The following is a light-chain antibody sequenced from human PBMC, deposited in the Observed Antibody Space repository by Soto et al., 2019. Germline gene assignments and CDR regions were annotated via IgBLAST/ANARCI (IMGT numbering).Light chain of an antibody. CDR2: GAS. Sequence: EIVLTQSPGTLSLPPGERATLSCRASQSVSSSYLAWYQQKPGQAPRLLIYGASSRATGIPDRFSGSGSGTDFTLTISRLEPEDFAVYYCQQRSNGPPITFGQGTRLEI. J-gene: IGKJ5*01. V-gene: IGKV3D-20*02. CDR1: QSVSSSY. CDR3: QQRSNGPPIT.